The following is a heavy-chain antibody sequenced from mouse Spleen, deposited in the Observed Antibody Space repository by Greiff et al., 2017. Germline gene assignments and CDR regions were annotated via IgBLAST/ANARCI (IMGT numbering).Heavy chain of an antibody. J-gene: IGHJ2*01. CDR1: GFTFSSYG. CDR2: ISSGGSYT. Sequence: DVQLVESGGDLVKPGGSLKLSCAASGFTFSSYGMSWVRQTPDKRLEWVGTISSGGSYTYYPDSVKGRFTISRDNAKNTLYLQMSSLKSEDTAMYYCARRWAYYFDYWGQGTTLTVSS. D-gene: IGHD3-1*01. CDR3: ARRWAYYFDY. V-gene: IGHV5-6*02.